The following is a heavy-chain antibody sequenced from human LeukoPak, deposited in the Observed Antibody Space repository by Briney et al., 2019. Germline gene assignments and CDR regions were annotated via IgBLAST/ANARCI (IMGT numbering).Heavy chain of an antibody. CDR1: GGSFSGYY. Sequence: SETLSLTCAVYGGSFSGYYWSWIRQPPGKGLEWIGEINHSESTNYNPSLKSRVTISVDTSKNQFSLKLSSVTAADTAVYYCARGGWLQLSPLLDYWGQGTLVTVSS. CDR2: INHSEST. J-gene: IGHJ4*02. V-gene: IGHV4-34*01. CDR3: ARGGWLQLSPLLDY. D-gene: IGHD5-24*01.